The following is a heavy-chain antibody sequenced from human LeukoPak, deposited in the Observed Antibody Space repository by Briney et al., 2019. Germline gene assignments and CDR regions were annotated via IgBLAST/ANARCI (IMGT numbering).Heavy chain of an antibody. CDR3: ARSPEYQLPTQPE. Sequence: GASVKVSCKAFGYTFTSNYMHWVRQAPGQGPEWMGVISPSGGSTTYAQKFQGRVTLTRDMSTSTDYLELSSLRSDDTAVYYCARSPEYQLPTQPEWGQGTLVTVSS. CDR1: GYTFTSNY. CDR2: ISPSGGST. V-gene: IGHV1-46*01. D-gene: IGHD2-2*01. J-gene: IGHJ4*02.